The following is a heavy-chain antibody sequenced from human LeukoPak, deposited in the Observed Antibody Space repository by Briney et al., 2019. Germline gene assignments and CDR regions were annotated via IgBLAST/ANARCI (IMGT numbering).Heavy chain of an antibody. CDR2: IFHSGTT. V-gene: IGHV4-30-2*01. CDR1: GESISSGGYA. CDR3: ASLTVGDYDYYYYGMDV. Sequence: SETLSLTCTVSGESISSGGYAWSWIRQPPGKGLEWIGYIFHSGTTYYNPSLKSRVTISVDRSKNQSSLKLSSVTAADTAVYYCASLTVGDYDYYYYGMDVWGQGTTVTVSS. D-gene: IGHD2-21*01. J-gene: IGHJ6*02.